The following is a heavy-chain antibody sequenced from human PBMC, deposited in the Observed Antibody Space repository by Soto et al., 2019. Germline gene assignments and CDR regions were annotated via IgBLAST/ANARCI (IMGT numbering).Heavy chain of an antibody. V-gene: IGHV1-69*01. CDR2: IIPVLGVG. Sequence: QVQLVQSGAEVKKPGSSVKVSCKASGGTFGNHAISWVRQAPGQGLEWLGGIIPVLGVGDNAQNFEGRVTITADASTRTAYLELSSLRSEDTALYYGAREAGYTYGYVFDYWGQGTLVTVSS. CDR3: AREAGYTYGYVFDY. D-gene: IGHD5-18*01. J-gene: IGHJ4*02. CDR1: GGTFGNHA.